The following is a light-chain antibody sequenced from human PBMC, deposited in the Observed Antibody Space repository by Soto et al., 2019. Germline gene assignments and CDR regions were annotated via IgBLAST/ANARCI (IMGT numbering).Light chain of an antibody. J-gene: IGKJ2*01. CDR3: MQGTHWPPVRKR. CDR2: KVS. CDR1: QSLVYSDGNTY. Sequence: DVVMTKSPLSLPVTLGQPASISCRSSQSLVYSDGNTYLNWFQQRPGQSPRRLIYKVSNRDSGVPDRFSGSGSGTDFTLKISRVEAEDVGVYYCMQGTHWPPVRKRFGQGTKLEIK. V-gene: IGKV2-30*01.